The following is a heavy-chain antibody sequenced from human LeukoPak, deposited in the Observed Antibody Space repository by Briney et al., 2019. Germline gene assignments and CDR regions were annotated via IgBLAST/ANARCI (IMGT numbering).Heavy chain of an antibody. CDR3: ARVGPYYFDH. V-gene: IGHV3-53*01. CDR2: IYSGGTT. Sequence: GGSLRLSCAASGFTVSNNYMTWVRQAPGKGLEWVSVIYSGGTTYYAGSVKGRFTISRDNSKNTLYLQMNSLRAEDTAVYYCARVGPYYFDHWGQGTLVTVSS. J-gene: IGHJ4*02. CDR1: GFTVSNNY.